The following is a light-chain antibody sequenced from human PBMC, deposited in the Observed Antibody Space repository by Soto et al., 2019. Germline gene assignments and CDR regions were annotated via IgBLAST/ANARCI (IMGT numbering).Light chain of an antibody. CDR1: QSVSSY. J-gene: IGKJ3*01. V-gene: IGKV3-11*01. Sequence: EIVLTQSPATLSLSPGERATLSCRASQSVSSYLAWYQQKPGQAPRLLIYDASNRATGIPARFSGSGSVTDFTLTISSLEPKDFAVYYCQQRSNWPPGSTFGPGTKVDIK. CDR2: DAS. CDR3: QQRSNWPPGST.